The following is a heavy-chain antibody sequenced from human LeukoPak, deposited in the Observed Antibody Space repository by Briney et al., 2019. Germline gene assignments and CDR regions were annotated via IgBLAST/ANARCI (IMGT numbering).Heavy chain of an antibody. J-gene: IGHJ5*02. CDR3: AKDGSVAGTNWFDR. D-gene: IGHD1-1*01. CDR1: GFTFSSYW. V-gene: IGHV3-7*03. CDR2: IKQDGSEK. Sequence: PGGSLRLSCAASGFTFSSYWMSWVRQAPGKGLEWAANIKQDGSEKYYVDSVKGRFTISRDNAKNSLYLQMNSLTSEDTAVYYCAKDGSVAGTNWFDRWGQGTLVAVSS.